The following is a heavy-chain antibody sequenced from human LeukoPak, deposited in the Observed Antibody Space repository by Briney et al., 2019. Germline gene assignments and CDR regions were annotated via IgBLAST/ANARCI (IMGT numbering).Heavy chain of an antibody. CDR1: GFSLSTRKMC. D-gene: IGHD2-15*01. CDR3: ARTIGYCIGGSCYYFDY. V-gene: IGHV2-70*11. J-gene: IGHJ4*02. Sequence: SGPALVKPTQTLTLTCTFSGFSLSTRKMCVSWIRQPPGKALEWLARMDWDDDKHFSTSLKTRLTISKDTSKNQVVLTMTNMDPVDTATYYCARTIGYCIGGSCYYFDYWGQGTLVTVSS. CDR2: MDWDDDK.